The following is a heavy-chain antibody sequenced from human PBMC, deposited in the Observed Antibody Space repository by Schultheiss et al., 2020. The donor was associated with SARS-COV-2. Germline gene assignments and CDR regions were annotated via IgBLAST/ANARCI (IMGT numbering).Heavy chain of an antibody. D-gene: IGHD3-22*01. Sequence: GGSLRLSCAASGFTFSNAWMSWVRQAPGKGLEWVGRIKSKTDGGTTDYAAPVKGRFTISRDDSKNTLYLQMNSLKTEDTAVYYCVRVVITTGSDAFDIWGQGTMVTVSS. CDR3: VRVVITTGSDAFDI. CDR2: IKSKTDGGTT. V-gene: IGHV3-15*01. J-gene: IGHJ3*02. CDR1: GFTFSNAW.